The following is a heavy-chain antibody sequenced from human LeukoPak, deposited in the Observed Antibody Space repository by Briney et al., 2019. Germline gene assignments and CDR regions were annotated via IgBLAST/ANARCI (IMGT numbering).Heavy chain of an antibody. J-gene: IGHJ4*02. CDR3: ARVGRGWELDY. CDR2: ISSGGSTI. Sequence: GGSLRLSYAASGFTFSDYYMSWIRQAPGKGLECVSYISSGGSTIYYADSVKGRFTISRDNAKNSLYLRMNSLRAEDTAVYYCARVGRGWELDYWGQGTLVTVSS. CDR1: GFTFSDYY. V-gene: IGHV3-11*04. D-gene: IGHD6-19*01.